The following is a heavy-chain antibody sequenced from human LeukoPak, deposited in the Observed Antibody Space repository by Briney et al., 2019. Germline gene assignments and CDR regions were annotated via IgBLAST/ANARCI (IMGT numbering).Heavy chain of an antibody. D-gene: IGHD6-19*01. CDR3: ASSTPVVGRVNWFDP. J-gene: IGHJ5*02. CDR2: INHSGST. CDR1: GGSFSGYY. V-gene: IGHV4-34*01. Sequence: SETLSLTCAVYGGSFSGYYWSWIRQPPGKGLEWIGEINHSGSTNYNPSLKSRVTISVDTSKNQFSLKLSSVTAADTAVYYCASSTPVVGRVNWFDPWGQGTLVTVSS.